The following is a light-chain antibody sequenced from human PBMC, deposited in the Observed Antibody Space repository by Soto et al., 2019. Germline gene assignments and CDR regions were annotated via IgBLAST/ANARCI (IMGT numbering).Light chain of an antibody. V-gene: IGKV1-39*01. CDR2: AAS. Sequence: DIQMTQSPSSLSASFGDRVTLTCRASQSIDTYLNWYQQKPGTAPKLLMYAASTLHSGVPSRFSGSGSGTDFTLTISSLQLEEFATYFCQQSHSTPYTFGQGTKLEI. J-gene: IGKJ2*01. CDR3: QQSHSTPYT. CDR1: QSIDTY.